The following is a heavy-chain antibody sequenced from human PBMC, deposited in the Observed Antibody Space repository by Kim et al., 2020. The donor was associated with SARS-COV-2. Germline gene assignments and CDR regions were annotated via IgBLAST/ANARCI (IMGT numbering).Heavy chain of an antibody. Sequence: TRYSPSFQGQATISADKSISTAYLQWSSLKASDTAIYYCARRIGWYFDLWGRGALVSVSS. V-gene: IGHV5-51*01. CDR3: ARRIGWYFDL. D-gene: IGHD2-21*01. CDR2: T. J-gene: IGHJ2*01.